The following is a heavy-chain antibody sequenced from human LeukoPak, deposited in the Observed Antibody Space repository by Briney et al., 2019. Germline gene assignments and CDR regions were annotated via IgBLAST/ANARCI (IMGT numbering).Heavy chain of an antibody. J-gene: IGHJ3*02. CDR3: ARVGVSKDPPGASDI. V-gene: IGHV4-30-4*01. Sequence: SETLSLTCTVSGGSISSGDYYWSWIRQPPGKGLEWIGYICYSGSTYCNPSLKSRVTISVDTSKNQFSLKLSSVTAADTAVYYCARVGVSKDPPGASDIWGQGTMVTVSS. D-gene: IGHD2-15*01. CDR1: GGSISSGDYY. CDR2: ICYSGST.